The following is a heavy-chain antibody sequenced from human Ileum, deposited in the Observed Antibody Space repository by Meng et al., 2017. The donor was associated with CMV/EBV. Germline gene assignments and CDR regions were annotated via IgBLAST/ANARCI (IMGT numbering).Heavy chain of an antibody. J-gene: IGHJ4*02. CDR3: ARDGLSGRDFDY. CDR2: IDTNTGNP. Sequence: QWYLGQSGSELKKPGASAKVSCKTSGYTFTTNNIIWVRQAPGQGPEWMGWIDTNTGNPTYAQAFTGRFVFSLDTSVNTAYLQITSLKAEDTAVYYCARDGLSGRDFDYWGQGTLVTVSS. CDR1: GYTFTTNN. D-gene: IGHD1-26*01. V-gene: IGHV7-4-1*02.